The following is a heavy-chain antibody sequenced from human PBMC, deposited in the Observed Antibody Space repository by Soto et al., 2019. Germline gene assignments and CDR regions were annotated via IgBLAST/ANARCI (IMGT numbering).Heavy chain of an antibody. V-gene: IGHV3-33*01. CDR2: IWYDGSNK. Sequence: QVQLVESGGGVVQPGRSLRLSCAASGFTFSSYGMHWVRQAPGKGLEWVAVIWYDGSNKYYADSVKGRFTISRDNSKNTLYLQMNSLRAEDTAVYYCARPALDTGYSSGWSGGAWDYFDYWGQGTLVTVSS. CDR3: ARPALDTGYSSGWSGGAWDYFDY. CDR1: GFTFSSYG. J-gene: IGHJ4*02. D-gene: IGHD6-19*01.